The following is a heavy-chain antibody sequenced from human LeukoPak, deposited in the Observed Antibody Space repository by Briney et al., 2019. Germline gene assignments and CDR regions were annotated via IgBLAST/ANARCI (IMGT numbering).Heavy chain of an antibody. CDR3: ARDSSGHTYFDY. CDR1: GYTFTSYY. V-gene: IGHV1-46*01. D-gene: IGHD2-15*01. CDR2: INPSGGST. J-gene: IGHJ4*02. Sequence: ASVKVSCKASGYTFTSYYMHWVRQAPGQGLEWMGIINPSGGSTSYAQKFQGRVTMTRDMSTSTDYMELSSLRSDDTAVYYCARDSSGHTYFDYWGQGTLVTVSS.